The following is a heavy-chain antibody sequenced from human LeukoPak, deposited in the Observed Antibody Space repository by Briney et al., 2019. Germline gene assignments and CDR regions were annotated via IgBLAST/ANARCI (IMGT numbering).Heavy chain of an antibody. Sequence: ASVKVSCKASGGTSSSYAISWVRQAPGQGLEWMGGIIPIFGTANYAQKFQGRVTITTDESTSTAYMELSSLRSEDTAVYYCARGFHSSSSPFDYWGQGTLVTVSS. V-gene: IGHV1-69*05. CDR2: IIPIFGTA. D-gene: IGHD6-13*01. J-gene: IGHJ4*02. CDR3: ARGFHSSSSPFDY. CDR1: GGTSSSYA.